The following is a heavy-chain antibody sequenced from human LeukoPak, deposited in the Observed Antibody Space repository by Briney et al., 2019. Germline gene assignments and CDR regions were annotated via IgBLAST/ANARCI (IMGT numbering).Heavy chain of an antibody. CDR3: ASFPAIAVAGLIDY. V-gene: IGHV4-39*01. Sequence: SETLSLTCTVPGGSISSSSYYWGWIRQPPGKGLEWIGSIYYSGSTYHNPSLKSRVTISVDTSKNQFSLKLSSVTAADTAVYYCASFPAIAVAGLIDYWGQGTLVTVSS. J-gene: IGHJ4*02. D-gene: IGHD6-19*01. CDR1: GGSISSSSYY. CDR2: IYYSGST.